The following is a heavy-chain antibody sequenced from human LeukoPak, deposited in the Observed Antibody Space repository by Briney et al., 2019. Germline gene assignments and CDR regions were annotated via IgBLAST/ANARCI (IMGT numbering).Heavy chain of an antibody. J-gene: IGHJ4*02. D-gene: IGHD5-18*01. CDR3: ARDYTNVEITPIQLWLEDPEYEYYFGY. CDR1: GFTFSSYW. Sequence: GGSLRLSCAASGFTFSSYWMSWVRQAPGKGLEWVANIRQDGSEKYYVDSVKGRFTISRDNAKNSLYLQMNSLRAEDTAVYYCARDYTNVEITPIQLWLEDPEYEYYFGYWGQGTLVTVSS. V-gene: IGHV3-7*01. CDR2: IRQDGSEK.